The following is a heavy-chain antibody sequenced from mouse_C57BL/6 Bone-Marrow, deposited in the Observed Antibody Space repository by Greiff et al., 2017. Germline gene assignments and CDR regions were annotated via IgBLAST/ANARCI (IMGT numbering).Heavy chain of an antibody. CDR2: ISSGGSYT. D-gene: IGHD5-1-1*01. CDR3: ARHTLYYFDY. V-gene: IGHV5-6*02. Sequence: EVKLEESGGDLVKPGGSLKLSCAASGFTFSSYGMSWVRQTPDKRLEWVATISSGGSYTYYPDSVKGRFTISRDNAKNTLYLPMSSLKSEDTAMYYCARHTLYYFDYWGQGTTLTVSS. J-gene: IGHJ2*01. CDR1: GFTFSSYG.